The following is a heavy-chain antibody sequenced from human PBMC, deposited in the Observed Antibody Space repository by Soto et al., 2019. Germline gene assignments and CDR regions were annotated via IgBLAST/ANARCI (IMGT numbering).Heavy chain of an antibody. V-gene: IGHV1-2*04. J-gene: IGHJ4*02. CDR1: GYTFTGYY. CDR3: ARLQSEYSSSYYFDY. Sequence: ASVKVSCKASGYTFTGYYMHWVRQAPGQGLEWMGWINPNSGGTNYAQKFQGWVTMTRDTSISTAYMELSRLRADDTAVYYCARLQSEYSSSYYFDYWGQGTLVTVSS. CDR2: INPNSGGT. D-gene: IGHD6-6*01.